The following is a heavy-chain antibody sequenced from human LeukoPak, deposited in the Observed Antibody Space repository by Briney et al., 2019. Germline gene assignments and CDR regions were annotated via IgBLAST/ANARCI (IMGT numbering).Heavy chain of an antibody. Sequence: GGSLRLSCAASGFTFSNAWMSWVRQAPGKGLEWVGRIKSKTDGGTTDYAAPVKGRFTISRDDSKNTLYLQMNSLKTEDTAVYYCTTTFWSGYWFYDYWGQGTLVAVSS. J-gene: IGHJ4*02. CDR3: TTTFWSGYWFYDY. D-gene: IGHD3-3*01. CDR1: GFTFSNAW. CDR2: IKSKTDGGTT. V-gene: IGHV3-15*01.